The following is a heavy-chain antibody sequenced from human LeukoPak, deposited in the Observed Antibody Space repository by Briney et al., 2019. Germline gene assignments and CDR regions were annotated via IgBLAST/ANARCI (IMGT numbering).Heavy chain of an antibody. Sequence: GGSLRLSCAASGFTFSSYWMSWVRQAPGKGLEWVANIKQDGTEKYYVDSVKGQFTISRDNAKNSLYLQMNSLKVEDTAVYYCARGRGLDYWGQGTLVTVSS. CDR2: IKQDGTEK. D-gene: IGHD3-10*01. CDR3: ARGRGLDY. J-gene: IGHJ4*02. CDR1: GFTFSSYW. V-gene: IGHV3-7*01.